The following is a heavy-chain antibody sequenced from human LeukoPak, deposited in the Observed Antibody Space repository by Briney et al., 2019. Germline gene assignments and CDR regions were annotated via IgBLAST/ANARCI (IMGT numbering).Heavy chain of an antibody. V-gene: IGHV3-11*06. CDR1: GFTFSDYY. D-gene: IGHD2-2*02. Sequence: GGSLRLSCAASGFTFSDYYMSWIRQAPGKGLEWVSYISSSSSYTNYADSVKGRFTISRDNAKNSLYLQMNSLRAEDTAVYYCERVGDIVVVPAAIGLWGQGTMVTVSS. CDR3: ERVGDIVVVPAAIGL. J-gene: IGHJ3*01. CDR2: ISSSSSYT.